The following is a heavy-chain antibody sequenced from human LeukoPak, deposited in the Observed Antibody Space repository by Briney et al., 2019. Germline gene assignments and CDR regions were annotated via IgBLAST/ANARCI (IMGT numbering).Heavy chain of an antibody. Sequence: GSLRLSCAASGFTFSSYWMTWVRQAPGKGLEWIGEINHSGSTNYNPSLKSRVTISVDTSKNQFSLKLNSVTAADTAVYYCARGWGPAYCGGDCHRHFDYWGQGTLVTVSS. CDR1: GFTFSSYW. CDR3: ARGWGPAYCGGDCHRHFDY. CDR2: INHSGST. V-gene: IGHV4-34*01. J-gene: IGHJ4*02. D-gene: IGHD2-21*02.